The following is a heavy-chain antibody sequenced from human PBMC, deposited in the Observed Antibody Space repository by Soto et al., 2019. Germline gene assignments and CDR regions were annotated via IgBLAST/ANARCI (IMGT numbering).Heavy chain of an antibody. CDR1: GFTFSSYG. CDR2: ISYDGSNK. CDR3: AKDFPLRLRWFDY. J-gene: IGHJ4*02. Sequence: QVQLVESGGGVVQPGRSLRLSCAASGFTFSSYGMHWVRQAPGKGLEWVAVISYDGSNKYYADSVKGRFTISRDNSKNTLYLQMNSLRAEDTAVYYCAKDFPLRLRWFDYWCQGTLVTVSA. V-gene: IGHV3-30*18. D-gene: IGHD4-17*01.